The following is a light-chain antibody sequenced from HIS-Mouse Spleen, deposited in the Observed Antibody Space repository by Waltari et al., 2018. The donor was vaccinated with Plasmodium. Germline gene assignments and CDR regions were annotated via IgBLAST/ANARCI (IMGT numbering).Light chain of an antibody. CDR1: QSVSSN. Sequence: ELVMTQSPATLSVSQGGRATLPCRTSQSVSSNLAWYHQKPGQPPRLLIYGASTRSTGIPARFSGSGSGTEFTLTISSLQSEDFAVYYCQQYNNWSFTFGPGTKVDIK. CDR2: GAS. CDR3: QQYNNWSFT. V-gene: IGKV3-15*01. J-gene: IGKJ3*01.